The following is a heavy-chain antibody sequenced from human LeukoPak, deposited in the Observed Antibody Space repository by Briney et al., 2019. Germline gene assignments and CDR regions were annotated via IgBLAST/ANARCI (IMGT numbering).Heavy chain of an antibody. CDR3: AKRGGTISGVVIRDEYYYYGMDV. Sequence: GGSLRLSCAASGLTFSNYAMSWVRQAPGKGLEWVSAMSGSGGTAYYADSVKGRFTISRDTSKNTLYLQMNSLRAEDTAVYYCAKRGGTISGVVIRDEYYYYGMDVWGQGTTVTVSS. CDR2: MSGSGGTA. V-gene: IGHV3-23*01. D-gene: IGHD3-3*01. J-gene: IGHJ6*02. CDR1: GLTFSNYA.